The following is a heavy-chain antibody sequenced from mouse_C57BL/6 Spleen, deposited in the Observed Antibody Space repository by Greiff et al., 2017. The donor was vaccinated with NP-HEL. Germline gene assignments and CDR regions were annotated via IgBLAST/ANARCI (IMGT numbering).Heavy chain of an antibody. CDR3: ALGSNYFDY. CDR2: ISSGSSTI. D-gene: IGHD4-1*01. V-gene: IGHV5-17*01. CDR1: GFTFSDYG. Sequence: DVMLVESGGGLVKPGGSLKLSCAASGFTFSDYGMHWVRQAPEKGLEWVAYISSGSSTIYYADTVKGRFTISRDNAKNTLFLQMTSLRSEDTAMYYCALGSNYFDYWGQGTTLTVSS. J-gene: IGHJ2*01.